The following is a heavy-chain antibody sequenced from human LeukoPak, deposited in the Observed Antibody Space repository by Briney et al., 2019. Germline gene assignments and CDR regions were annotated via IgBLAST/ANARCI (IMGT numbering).Heavy chain of an antibody. V-gene: IGHV3-7*04. CDR3: ARGDDFSGDH. CDR2: IHPEGNER. D-gene: IGHD1-1*01. Sequence: GGSLRLSCAVSGFTFSKFWMSWVRQAPGRGLEWVANIHPEGNERYHVESVKGRFTISRDNAKNLLFLQMNGLRVEDTAVYYCARGDDFSGDHWGQGTLVTVSS. J-gene: IGHJ4*02. CDR1: GFTFSKFW.